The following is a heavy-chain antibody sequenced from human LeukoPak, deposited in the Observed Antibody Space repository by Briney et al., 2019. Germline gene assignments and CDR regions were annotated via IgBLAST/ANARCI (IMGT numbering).Heavy chain of an antibody. CDR3: ARERPNSSGWLLRRALPIFDY. D-gene: IGHD6-19*01. CDR2: IYYSGST. V-gene: IGHV4-39*07. Sequence: SETLSLTCTVSGGSISSSSYYWGWIRQPPGKGLEWIGSIYYSGSTYYNPSLKSRVTISVDTSKNQFSLKLSSVTAADTAVYYCARERPNSSGWLLRRALPIFDYWGQGTLVTVSS. CDR1: GGSISSSSYY. J-gene: IGHJ4*02.